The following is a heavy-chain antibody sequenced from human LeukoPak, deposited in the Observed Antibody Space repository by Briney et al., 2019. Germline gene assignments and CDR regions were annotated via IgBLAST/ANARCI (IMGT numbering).Heavy chain of an antibody. J-gene: IGHJ4*02. CDR2: ISAYNGNT. Sequence: ASVKVSCKASGYTFTSYGISWVRQAPGQGLEWMGWISAYNGNTNYAQKLQGRVTMTTDTSTSTAYMELRSLRSDDTAVYYCARGPGTYITMIAVPFDYWGQGTLVTVSS. D-gene: IGHD3-22*01. V-gene: IGHV1-18*01. CDR3: ARGPGTYITMIAVPFDY. CDR1: GYTFTSYG.